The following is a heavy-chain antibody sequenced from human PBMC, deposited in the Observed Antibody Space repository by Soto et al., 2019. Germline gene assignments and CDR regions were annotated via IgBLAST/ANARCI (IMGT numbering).Heavy chain of an antibody. CDR2: MNPNSGNT. V-gene: IGHV1-8*01. Sequence: QVQLVQSGAEVKKPGASVKVSCKASGYTFTSYDINWVRQATGQGLEWMGWMNPNSGNTGYAQKCQGRVTMTRNTXXSTGDMELSSLRSEDTAVYYCARGRSGEVLGWFDPWGQGTLVTVSS. D-gene: IGHD3-16*01. CDR3: ARGRSGEVLGWFDP. CDR1: GYTFTSYD. J-gene: IGHJ5*02.